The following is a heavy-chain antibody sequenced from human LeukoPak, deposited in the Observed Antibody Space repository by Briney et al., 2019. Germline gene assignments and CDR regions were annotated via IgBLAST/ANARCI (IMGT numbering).Heavy chain of an antibody. V-gene: IGHV5-10-1*01. D-gene: IGHD2-2*01. J-gene: IGHJ6*02. Sequence: GESLKISCQGSGYSFTTYYITWVRQVPGKGLEWMGRIDPSDSYTNYSPSFQGHVTISSDQSISTAYLQWSSLKASDTAIYYCARRPVATNYYYGMDVWGQGTTVTVSS. CDR3: ARRPVATNYYYGMDV. CDR1: GYSFTTYY. CDR2: IDPSDSYT.